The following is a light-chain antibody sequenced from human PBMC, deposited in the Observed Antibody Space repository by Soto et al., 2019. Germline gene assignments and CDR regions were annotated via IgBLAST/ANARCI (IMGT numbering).Light chain of an antibody. CDR1: SSDVGDYNY. V-gene: IGLV2-8*01. J-gene: IGLJ2*01. Sequence: QSALTQPPSVSGSPGQSVTISCTGTSSDVGDYNYVSWYQHQPDKAPKLMIYEVTKRPSGVPDGFSGSKSGNTASLTVSGLQAEDEADYYCSSYAGSNNFGVFGGGTKLTVL. CDR2: EVT. CDR3: SSYAGSNNFGV.